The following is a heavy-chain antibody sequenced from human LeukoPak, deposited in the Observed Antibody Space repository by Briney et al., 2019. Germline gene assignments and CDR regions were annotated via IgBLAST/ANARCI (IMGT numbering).Heavy chain of an antibody. D-gene: IGHD3-16*02. V-gene: IGHV3-11*04. CDR3: ARDQCWHKYYDYVWGSYRCIDPGWYFDL. CDR1: GFTFSDYY. CDR2: ISSSGSTI. J-gene: IGHJ2*01. Sequence: PGGSLRLSCAASGFTFSDYYMSWIRQAPGKGLEWVSYISSSGSTIYYADSVKGRFTISRDNAKNSLYLQMNSLRAEDTAVYYCARDQCWHKYYDYVWGSYRCIDPGWYFDLWGRGTLVTVSS.